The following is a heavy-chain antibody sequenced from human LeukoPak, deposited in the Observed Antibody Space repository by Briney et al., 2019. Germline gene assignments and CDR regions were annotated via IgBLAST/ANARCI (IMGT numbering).Heavy chain of an antibody. CDR2: ISWDGGST. CDR1: GFTVSSNY. V-gene: IGHV3-43*01. J-gene: IGHJ4*02. CDR3: AKDIAHRDGDFYFDY. D-gene: IGHD4-17*01. Sequence: GGSLRLSCAASGFTVSSNYMNWVRQAPGKGLEWVSLISWDGGSTYYADSVKGRFTISRDNSKNSLYLQMNSLRTEDTALYYCAKDIAHRDGDFYFDYWGQGTLVTVSS.